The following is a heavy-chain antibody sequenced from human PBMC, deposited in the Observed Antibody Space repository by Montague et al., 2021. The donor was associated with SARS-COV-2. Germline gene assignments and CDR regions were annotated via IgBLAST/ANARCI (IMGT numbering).Heavy chain of an antibody. V-gene: IGHV4-59*12. J-gene: IGHJ6*02. CDR2: IYSSGST. D-gene: IGHD1-1*01. Sequence: SETLSLTCTVSGGSISSYYWSWIRQPPGKGLEWIGYIYSSGSTNYNPSLKSRVTISVDTSKNQFSLKLSSVTAADTAVYYCAREGTGTNYYYCGMDVWGHGTTVTVSS. CDR1: GGSISSYY. CDR3: AREGTGTNYYYCGMDV.